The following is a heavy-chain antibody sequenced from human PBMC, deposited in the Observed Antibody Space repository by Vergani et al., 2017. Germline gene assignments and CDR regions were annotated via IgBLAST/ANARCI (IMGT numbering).Heavy chain of an antibody. CDR1: GYTFTSYG. CDR3: ARDPAYCGGDCYPRGFDP. J-gene: IGHJ5*02. V-gene: IGHV1-18*01. D-gene: IGHD2-21*01. CDR2: ISAYNGNP. Sequence: QVQLVQSGAEVKKPGASVKVSCKASGYTFTSYGISWVRQAPGQGLEWMGWISAYNGNPNYAQKLQGRVTMTTDTSTSTAYMELRSLRSDDTAVYYCARDPAYCGGDCYPRGFDPWGQGTLVTVSS.